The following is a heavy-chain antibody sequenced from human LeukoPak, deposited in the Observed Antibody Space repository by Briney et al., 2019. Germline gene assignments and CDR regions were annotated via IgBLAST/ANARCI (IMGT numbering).Heavy chain of an antibody. CDR2: INPNSGGT. CDR3: ARDHSSGWSHVDAFDI. CDR1: GYTFTGYY. V-gene: IGHV1-2*02. D-gene: IGHD6-19*01. Sequence: ASVKVSCKASGYTFTGYYMHWVRQAPGQGLEWMGWINPNSGGTNYAQKFQGRVTMTRDTSISTAYMELSRLRSDDTAVYYCARDHSSGWSHVDAFDIWRQGTMVTVSS. J-gene: IGHJ3*02.